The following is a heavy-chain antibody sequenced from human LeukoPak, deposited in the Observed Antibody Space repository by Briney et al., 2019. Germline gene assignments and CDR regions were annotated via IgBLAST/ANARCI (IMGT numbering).Heavy chain of an antibody. CDR1: GGTFSSYA. V-gene: IGHV1-69*04. J-gene: IGHJ6*02. D-gene: IGHD2-21*02. Sequence: SVKVSCKASGGTFSSYAISWVRQAPGQGLEWMGRIIPILGIANYAQKFQGRVTITADKSTSTAYMELSSLRSEDTAVYYCARDRQVVVVTASYYYYGMDVWGQGTTVTVSS. CDR2: IIPILGIA. CDR3: ARDRQVVVVTASYYYYGMDV.